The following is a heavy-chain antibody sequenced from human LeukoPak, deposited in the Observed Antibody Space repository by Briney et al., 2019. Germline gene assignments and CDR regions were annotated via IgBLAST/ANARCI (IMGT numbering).Heavy chain of an antibody. D-gene: IGHD4-17*01. Sequence: GGSLRLSCAASGFTFSSYAMSWVRQAPRKGLEWVSAISGGGAGTYYADSVKGRFTISRDNSKNTLYLQLNSLRAEDTAVYFCAKVYSATVTVNFDYWGQGTLVTVSS. CDR3: AKVYSATVTVNFDY. CDR1: GFTFSSYA. J-gene: IGHJ4*02. V-gene: IGHV3-23*01. CDR2: ISGGGAGT.